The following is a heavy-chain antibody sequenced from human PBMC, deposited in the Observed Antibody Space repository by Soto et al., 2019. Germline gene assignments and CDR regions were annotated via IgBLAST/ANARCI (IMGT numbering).Heavy chain of an antibody. CDR1: GFTFRNYA. CDR2: LVYDGSNK. CDR3: TTDRVDILTGYYSGVYYYYGMDV. D-gene: IGHD3-9*01. Sequence: GGSLRLSCSASGFTFRNYAMHWVRQAPGKGLEGVAPLVYDGSNKYNPDPVKGRFTISRDNSKNTVFLQMNTLSPEDTAVYYCTTDRVDILTGYYSGVYYYYGMDVWGQGTTVTVSS. J-gene: IGHJ6*02. V-gene: IGHV3-30-3*01.